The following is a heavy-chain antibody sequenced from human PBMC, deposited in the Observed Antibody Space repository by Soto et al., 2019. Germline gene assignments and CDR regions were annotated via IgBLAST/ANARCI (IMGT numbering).Heavy chain of an antibody. Sequence: QVQLVQSGAEEKKPGASVKVSCKASGYTFTGYAMHWVRQAPGQRLEWMGWINAGNGNTKYSQKFQGRVTITRDTSACTAYMELSSLGSEDTAVYDCARAVAVPADFDYWGQGTLVTVSS. D-gene: IGHD5-12*01. J-gene: IGHJ4*02. V-gene: IGHV1-3*05. CDR2: INAGNGNT. CDR3: ARAVAVPADFDY. CDR1: GYTFTGYA.